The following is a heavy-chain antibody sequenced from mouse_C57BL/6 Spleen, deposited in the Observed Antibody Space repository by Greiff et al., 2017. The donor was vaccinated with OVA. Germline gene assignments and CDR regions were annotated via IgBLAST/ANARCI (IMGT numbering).Heavy chain of an antibody. CDR2: IRNKANGYTT. CDR3: ARSGLLREDYFDY. J-gene: IGHJ2*01. Sequence: EVKLVESGGGLVQPGGSLSLSCAASGFTFTDYYMSWVRQPPGKALEWLGFIRNKANGYTTEYSASVKGRFTISRDNSQSILYLQMNALRAEDSATYYCARSGLLREDYFDYWGQGTTLTVSS. CDR1: GFTFTDYY. V-gene: IGHV7-3*01. D-gene: IGHD2-3*01.